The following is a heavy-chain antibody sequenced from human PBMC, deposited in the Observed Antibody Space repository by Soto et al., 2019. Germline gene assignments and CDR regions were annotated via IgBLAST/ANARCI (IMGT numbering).Heavy chain of an antibody. J-gene: IGHJ6*02. CDR2: INPSTVVT. CDR1: GYSFTDYY. Sequence: QVQLVQSGAEVKKPGASVKVSCKASGYSFTDYYMHWVRQAPGQGPEWLGWINPSTVVTHFAQKFQGWVTMTSDTSLSTAYMELSRLPSDDTAVYYCVRSPGDFRYGMDVWGQGTTVTVSS. D-gene: IGHD2-21*02. V-gene: IGHV1-2*04. CDR3: VRSPGDFRYGMDV.